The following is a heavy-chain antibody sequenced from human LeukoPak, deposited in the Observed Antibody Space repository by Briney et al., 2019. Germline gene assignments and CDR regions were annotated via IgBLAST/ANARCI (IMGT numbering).Heavy chain of an antibody. Sequence: NTSETLSLTCSVSGGSISPYYWSWIRQPPGKGLEWIGYIYYSGTTNYNPSLQSRVTISVATSKNQFSLKLSSVTAADTALYYCARDRASAGGFDYWGQGTLVTVSS. D-gene: IGHD2-15*01. CDR2: IYYSGTT. CDR1: GGSISPYY. CDR3: ARDRASAGGFDY. V-gene: IGHV4-59*01. J-gene: IGHJ4*02.